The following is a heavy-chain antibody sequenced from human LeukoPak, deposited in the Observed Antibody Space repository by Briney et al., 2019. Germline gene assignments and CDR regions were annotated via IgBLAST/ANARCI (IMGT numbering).Heavy chain of an antibody. CDR1: GFTFSNYA. CDR3: AELGITMIGGV. V-gene: IGHV3-30*04. J-gene: IGHJ6*04. Sequence: GGSLRLSCAASGFTFSNYAMHWVRQAPGKGLEWVAVISYDGSNKYYADSVKGRFTISRDNSKNTLYLQTNSLRAEDTAVYYCAELGITMIGGVWGKGTTVTISS. D-gene: IGHD3-10*02. CDR2: ISYDGSNK.